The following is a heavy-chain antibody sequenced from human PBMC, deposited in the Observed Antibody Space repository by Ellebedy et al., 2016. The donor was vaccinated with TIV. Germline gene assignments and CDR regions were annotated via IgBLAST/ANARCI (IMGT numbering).Heavy chain of an antibody. J-gene: IGHJ6*02. CDR3: ARGLEELPLLDYYYYYGMDV. Sequence: GGSLRLSXAASGFTVSSNYMSWVRQAPGKGLEWVSVIYSGGSTYYADSVKGRFTISRDNSKNTLYLQMNSLRAEDTAVYYCARGLEELPLLDYYYYYGMDVWGQGTTVTVSS. V-gene: IGHV3-53*01. CDR2: IYSGGST. CDR1: GFTVSSNY. D-gene: IGHD2-15*01.